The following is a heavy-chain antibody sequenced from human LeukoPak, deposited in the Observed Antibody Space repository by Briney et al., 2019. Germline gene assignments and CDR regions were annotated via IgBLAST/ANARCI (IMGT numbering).Heavy chain of an antibody. J-gene: IGHJ6*02. CDR2: IYYSGST. CDR1: GGSISSYY. Sequence: SETLSLTCTVSGGSISSYYWSWIRQPPGKGLEWIGYIYYSGSTYYNPSLKSRVTISVDTSKNQFSLKLSSVTAADTAVYYCARDRPSRYYYGMDVWGQGTTVTVSS. V-gene: IGHV4-59*12. CDR3: ARDRPSRYYYGMDV.